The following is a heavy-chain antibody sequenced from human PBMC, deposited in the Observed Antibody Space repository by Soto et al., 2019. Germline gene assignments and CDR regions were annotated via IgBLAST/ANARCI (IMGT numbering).Heavy chain of an antibody. D-gene: IGHD2-15*01. CDR3: ARDLLMSTVVTAAGY. CDR2: ISYDGSNK. Sequence: GGSLRLSCAASGFAFSSYAMHWVRQAPGKGLEWVAVISYDGSNKYYADSVKGRFTISRDNSKNTLYLQMNSLRAEDTAVYYCARDLLMSTVVTAAGYWGQGTLVTVPS. CDR1: GFAFSSYA. J-gene: IGHJ4*02. V-gene: IGHV3-30-3*01.